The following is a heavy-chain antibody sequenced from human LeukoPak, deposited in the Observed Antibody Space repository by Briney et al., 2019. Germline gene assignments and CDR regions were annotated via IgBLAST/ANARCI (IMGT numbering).Heavy chain of an antibody. CDR3: ARLDSSSWPNYYYYMDV. V-gene: IGHV4-34*01. CDR2: IYDSGST. CDR1: GGSFSGYY. J-gene: IGHJ6*03. Sequence: SETLSLTCAVYGGSFSGYYWSWIRQPPGKGLEWIGEIYDSGSTNYNPSLKSRVTISIDKSKNHFSLKLSSATAADTAVYYCARLDSSSWPNYYYYMDVWGKGTTVTISS. D-gene: IGHD6-13*01.